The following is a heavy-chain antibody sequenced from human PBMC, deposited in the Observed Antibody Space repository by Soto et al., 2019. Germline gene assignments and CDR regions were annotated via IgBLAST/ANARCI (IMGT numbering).Heavy chain of an antibody. CDR1: GGSMTSYY. Sequence: PSETLSLTCTVSGGSMTSYYWSWIRQPPGKGLEWIGFIYYTGNTKYNASLKSRVTISVDTSKNLFSLKLKSMTAADTAVYYCARRIIALEIFDFSGQGTVVIVSS. D-gene: IGHD3-16*01. V-gene: IGHV4-59*08. J-gene: IGHJ4*02. CDR3: ARRIIALEIFDF. CDR2: IYYTGNT.